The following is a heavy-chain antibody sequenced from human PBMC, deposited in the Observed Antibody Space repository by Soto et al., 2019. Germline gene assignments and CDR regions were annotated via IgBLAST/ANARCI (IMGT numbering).Heavy chain of an antibody. CDR3: ARLDCTNGVCPEISPWFDP. J-gene: IGHJ5*02. CDR1: GYSISSSYY. Sequence: SETLSLTCAVSGYSISSSYYWGWIRQPPGKGLEWIGSIYYSGSTYYNPSLKSRVTISVDTSKNQFSLKLSSVTAADTAVYYCARLDCTNGVCPEISPWFDPWGQGTLVTVSS. V-gene: IGHV4-38-2*01. CDR2: IYYSGST. D-gene: IGHD2-8*01.